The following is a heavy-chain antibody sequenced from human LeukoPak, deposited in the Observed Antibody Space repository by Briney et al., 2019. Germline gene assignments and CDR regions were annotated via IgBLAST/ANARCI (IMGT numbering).Heavy chain of an antibody. CDR2: ISPYSGNT. D-gene: IGHD3-16*01. V-gene: IGHV1-18*01. CDR3: AREGAAYYYMDV. Sequence: ASVKVSCKASGYTFTTYGISWVRQAPGQGLEWMGWISPYSGNTNYAQKLQGRVTMTTDTSTSTAYMELRSLRSDDTALYYCAREGAAYYYMDVWGKGTTVTVS. J-gene: IGHJ6*03. CDR1: GYTFTTYG.